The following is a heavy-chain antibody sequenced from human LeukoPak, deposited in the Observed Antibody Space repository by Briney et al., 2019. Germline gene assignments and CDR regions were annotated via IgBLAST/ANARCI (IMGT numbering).Heavy chain of an antibody. CDR1: AFSNYY. CDR2: ISSSSSHT. CDR3: GRGGITRVRGPFDV. V-gene: IGHV3-21*01. D-gene: IGHD3-10*01. Sequence: GGSLRLSCAGSAFSNYYLDWVRPAPGQGLEWVSSISSSSSHTNYADFAEGRFTISRDNGKKSLFLQMNNLRAEDTAVYYCGRGGITRVRGPFDVWGQGIQVSVSS. J-gene: IGHJ4*02.